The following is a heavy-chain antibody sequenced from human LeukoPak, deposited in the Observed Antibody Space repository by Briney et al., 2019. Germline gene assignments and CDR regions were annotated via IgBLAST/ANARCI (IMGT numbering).Heavy chain of an antibody. V-gene: IGHV3-66*01. J-gene: IGHJ6*02. D-gene: IGHD4-4*01. Sequence: QPGGSLRLSCAASGFTFSSYGMHWVRQAPGKGLEWVSVIYSGGSTYYADSVKGRFTISRDNSKNTLYLQMNSLRAEDTAVYYCARDSNPRRYYYYGMDVWGQGTTVTVSS. CDR2: IYSGGST. CDR3: ARDSNPRRYYYYGMDV. CDR1: GFTFSSYG.